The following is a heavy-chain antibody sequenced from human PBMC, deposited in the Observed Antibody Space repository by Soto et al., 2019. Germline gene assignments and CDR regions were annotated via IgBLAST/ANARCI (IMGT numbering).Heavy chain of an antibody. D-gene: IGHD6-25*01. CDR1: GFTFRNYG. V-gene: IGHV3-48*02. CDR2: ISSSSRTI. J-gene: IGHJ4*02. CDR3: ARDASGPSGVVDY. Sequence: EVQLVESRGGLVQPGGSLRLSCAASGFTFRNYGMNWVRQAPGKGLEWVSYISSSSRTIYYADSVEGRFTISRDNAKNSLYLQMNSLRDEDTAVYYCARDASGPSGVVDYWGQGTLVTVSS.